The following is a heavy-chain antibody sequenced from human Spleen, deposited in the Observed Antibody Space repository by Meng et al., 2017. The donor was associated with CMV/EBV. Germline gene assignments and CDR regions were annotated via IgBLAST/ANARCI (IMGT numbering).Heavy chain of an antibody. CDR3: ARGGYYVG. Sequence: QVQSRQWCPGLFMPSGTLSLTSAFYGGSFSGYYWSWIRQPPGKGLEWIGEINHSGSTNYNPSLKSRVTISVDTSKNQFSLKLSSVTAADTVVYYCARGGYYVGWGQGTLVTVSS. J-gene: IGHJ4*02. V-gene: IGHV4-34*01. CDR1: GGSFSGYY. CDR2: INHSGST. D-gene: IGHD3-10*02.